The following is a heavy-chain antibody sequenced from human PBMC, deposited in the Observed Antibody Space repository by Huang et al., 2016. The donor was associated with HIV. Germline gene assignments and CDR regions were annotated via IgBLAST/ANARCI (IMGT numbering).Heavy chain of an antibody. D-gene: IGHD6-19*01. CDR2: IRYDGSDT. CDR1: GFPFSSYG. Sequence: QVQLVESGGGVVQPGGSRRISCSASGFPFSSYGMHWVRQAPGKGREWVAFIRYDGSDTNYPDSVKGRFTISRDNSKNTLFLQMNSLRSEDMAVYHCAKDGGSGWQQADYWGRGTLVTVSS. J-gene: IGHJ4*02. V-gene: IGHV3-30*02. CDR3: AKDGGSGWQQADY.